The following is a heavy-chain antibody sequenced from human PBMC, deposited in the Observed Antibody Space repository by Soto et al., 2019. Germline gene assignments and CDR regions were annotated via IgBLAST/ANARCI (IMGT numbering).Heavy chain of an antibody. Sequence: EVQLVESGGGLVXPGGSXXLSCAASGFXXXXXWINXVRQVPGKGLEWVGRVKSKADGGSGDYAAPVKGRFVVSRDDSKDIVYLQMNSLKIEDTGVYYCTTDSRTTLPEIRFDYWGHGTQVTVSS. CDR3: TTDSRTTLPEIRFDY. CDR2: VKSKADGGSG. J-gene: IGHJ4*01. V-gene: IGHV3-15*07. D-gene: IGHD1-26*01. CDR1: GFXXXXXW.